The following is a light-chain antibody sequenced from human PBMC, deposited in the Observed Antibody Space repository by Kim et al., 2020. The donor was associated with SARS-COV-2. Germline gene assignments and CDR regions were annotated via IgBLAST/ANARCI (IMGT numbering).Light chain of an antibody. CDR3: QQYNSSPWT. Sequence: ASVGDRVTITCRASQSISSWLAWYQQEPGKAPKLLIYKASSLESGVPSRFSGSGSGTEFTLTISSLQPDDFATYYCQQYNSSPWTFGQGTKVDIK. CDR2: KAS. J-gene: IGKJ1*01. CDR1: QSISSW. V-gene: IGKV1-5*03.